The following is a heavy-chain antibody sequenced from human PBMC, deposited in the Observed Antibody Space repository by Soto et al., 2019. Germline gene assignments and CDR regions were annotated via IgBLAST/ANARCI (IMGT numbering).Heavy chain of an antibody. J-gene: IGHJ6*04. Sequence: ASVKVSCKASGYTFTSYGISWVRQAPGQGLEWMGWISAYNGNTNYAQKLQGRVTMTTDTSTSTAYMELRSLRSDDTAVYYCARASLEWLLSHYYYYGMDVWGKGTRVTVSS. CDR3: ARASLEWLLSHYYYYGMDV. CDR2: ISAYNGNT. V-gene: IGHV1-18*01. CDR1: GYTFTSYG. D-gene: IGHD3-3*01.